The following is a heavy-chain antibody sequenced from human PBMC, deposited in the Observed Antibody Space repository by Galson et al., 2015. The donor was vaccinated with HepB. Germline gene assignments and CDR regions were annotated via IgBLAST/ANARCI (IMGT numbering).Heavy chain of an antibody. CDR2: ITSSGGNS. Sequence: SLRLSCAASGFTFSRYAMTWVRQAPGKGLEWVSSITSSGGNSYYTESVKGRFTISRDNSKNTVLLRLNSLRVEDTAVYYCAKDGVMVAANPYHFHYWGQGTLVTVSS. CDR1: GFTFSRYA. D-gene: IGHD2-15*01. CDR3: AKDGVMVAANPYHFHY. V-gene: IGHV3-23*01. J-gene: IGHJ4*02.